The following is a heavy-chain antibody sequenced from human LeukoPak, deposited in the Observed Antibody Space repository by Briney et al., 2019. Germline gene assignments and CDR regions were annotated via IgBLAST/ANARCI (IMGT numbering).Heavy chain of an antibody. Sequence: GGSLRLSCAASGFTFSNYGMHWVRQAPGKGLEWVAVIWYDGSNKYYADSVKGRFTISRDNSKNTLYLQMSSLRAEDTAVYYCARGLYWSFDYWGQGTLVTVSS. D-gene: IGHD2-8*02. CDR2: IWYDGSNK. V-gene: IGHV3-33*01. CDR1: GFTFSNYG. J-gene: IGHJ4*02. CDR3: ARGLYWSFDY.